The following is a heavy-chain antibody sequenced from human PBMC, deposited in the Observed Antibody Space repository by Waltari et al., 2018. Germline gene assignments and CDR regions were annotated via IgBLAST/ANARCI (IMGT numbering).Heavy chain of an antibody. CDR3: AKFPGVGYCSSTNCYSADYNYDDMDV. V-gene: IGHV3-23*01. J-gene: IGHJ6*02. Sequence: EVKLLESGGGLVQPGGSLRLSCAASGFTFSRFDMSWVRQAPGKGLEWVSGISGSGGSSYYADSVEGRFTISRDNSKNTLYLQMNSLRAEDTAVYYCAKFPGVGYCSSTNCYSADYNYDDMDVWGQGTTVTVSS. CDR2: ISGSGGSS. D-gene: IGHD2-2*01. CDR1: GFTFSRFD.